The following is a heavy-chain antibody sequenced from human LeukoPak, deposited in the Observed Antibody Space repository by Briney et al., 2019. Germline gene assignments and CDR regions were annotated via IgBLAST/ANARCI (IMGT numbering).Heavy chain of an antibody. J-gene: IGHJ4*02. CDR3: ARRRHYGDYSIGY. D-gene: IGHD4-17*01. CDR2: INHSGST. V-gene: IGHV4-34*01. Sequence: PETLSLTCAVYGGSFSGYYWSWIRQPPGKGLEWIGEINHSGSTNYNPSLKSRVTISVDTSKNQFSLKLSSVTAADTAVYYCARRRHYGDYSIGYWGQGTLVTVSS. CDR1: GGSFSGYY.